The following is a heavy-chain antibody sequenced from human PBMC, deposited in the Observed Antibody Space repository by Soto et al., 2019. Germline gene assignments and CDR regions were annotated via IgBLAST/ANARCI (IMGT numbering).Heavy chain of an antibody. CDR2: IVPMLGTP. Sequence: SVKVSCKASGGTFDKFIMNWVRQTPGRGLEWMGGIVPMLGTPTYAEKFKGRVRISATGSATTTYMEVTSLRSEDTAIYYCARNGAYGSSRSHYSGMGGWGQGTTVTVSS. J-gene: IGHJ6*02. CDR1: GGTFDKFI. CDR3: ARNGAYGSSRSHYSGMGG. D-gene: IGHD3-10*01. V-gene: IGHV1-69*13.